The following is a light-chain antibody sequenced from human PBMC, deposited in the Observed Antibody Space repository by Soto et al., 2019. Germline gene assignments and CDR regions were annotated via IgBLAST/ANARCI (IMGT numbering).Light chain of an antibody. CDR1: QAIRSD. CDR3: LQLYNYPRT. CDR2: AAS. Sequence: AIQMTQSPSSLSASVGDRVTITCRASQAIRSDLAWYQQKPGMAPKFLIFAASNLQRGVPARFSGSGSGTDFTLTISILQPEDFATYYCLQLYNYPRTFGQGTKVDIK. V-gene: IGKV1-6*01. J-gene: IGKJ1*01.